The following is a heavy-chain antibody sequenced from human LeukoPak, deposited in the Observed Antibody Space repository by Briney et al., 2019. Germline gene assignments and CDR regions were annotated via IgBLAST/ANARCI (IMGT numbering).Heavy chain of an antibody. CDR1: RDTFTRCA. J-gene: IGHJ3*02. Sequence: SVKVSCKASRDTFTRCAFSWVRQAPGQGLEWMGGIIPIDGTANFAQKFQGRVTITADQSTSTAYMELSSLRSEDTAIYYCARDPGAPVHAFDIWGQGTLVTVSS. V-gene: IGHV1-69*13. CDR3: ARDPGAPVHAFDI. CDR2: IIPIDGTA.